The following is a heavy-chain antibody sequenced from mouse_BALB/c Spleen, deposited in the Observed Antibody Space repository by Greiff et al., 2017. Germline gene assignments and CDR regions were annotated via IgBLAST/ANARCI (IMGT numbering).Heavy chain of an antibody. D-gene: IGHD2-14*01. CDR3: ARSSYYRYDNAMDY. CDR1: GYAFTNYL. CDR2: INPGSGGT. Sequence: VKLQESGAELVRPGTSVKVSCKASGYAFTNYLIEWVKQRPGQGLEWIGVINPGSGGTNYTEKFKGKATLTADKSSCTAYMQLSSLTSDDSAVYFGARSSYYRYDNAMDYWGQGTSVTVSS. J-gene: IGHJ4*01. V-gene: IGHV1-54*01.